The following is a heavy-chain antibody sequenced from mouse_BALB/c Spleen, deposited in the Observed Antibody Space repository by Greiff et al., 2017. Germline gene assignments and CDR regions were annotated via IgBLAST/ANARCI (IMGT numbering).Heavy chain of an antibody. CDR2: IYPGNGDT. D-gene: IGHD1-2*01. Sequence: QVQLKQPGAELVKPGASVKMSCKASGYTFTSYNMHWVKQTPGQGLEWIGAIYPGNGDTSYNQKFKGKATLTADKSSSTAYMQLSSLTSEDSAVYYCARAGYALYYAMDYWGQGTSVTVSS. CDR1: GYTFTSYN. CDR3: ARAGYALYYAMDY. V-gene: IGHV1-12*01. J-gene: IGHJ4*01.